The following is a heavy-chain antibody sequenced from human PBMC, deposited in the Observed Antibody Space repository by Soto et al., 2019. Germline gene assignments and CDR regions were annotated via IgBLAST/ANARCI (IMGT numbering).Heavy chain of an antibody. CDR3: ARVARCSGGSCSPSPTYYMDV. Sequence: GGSLRLSCAASGFTFSSYGMHWVRQAPGKGLEWVAVIWYDGSNKYYADSVKGRFTISRDNSKNTLYLQMNSLRAEDTAVYYCARVARCSGGSCSPSPTYYMDVWGKGTTVTVSS. V-gene: IGHV3-33*01. CDR1: GFTFSSYG. CDR2: IWYDGSNK. D-gene: IGHD2-15*01. J-gene: IGHJ6*03.